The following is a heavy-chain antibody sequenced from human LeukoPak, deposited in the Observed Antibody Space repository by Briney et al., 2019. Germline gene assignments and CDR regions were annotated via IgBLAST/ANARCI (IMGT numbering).Heavy chain of an antibody. Sequence: ASVKVSCKASGYTFTNYGITWVRQAPGQGLEWMGWISAYNGNTDYAQKLQGRVTMTIDTSTSTAYMELSSLRSEDTAVYYCARGVTMIVVVSDYFDYWGQGTLVTVSS. CDR3: ARGVTMIVVVSDYFDY. CDR2: ISAYNGNT. D-gene: IGHD3-22*01. V-gene: IGHV1-18*01. J-gene: IGHJ4*02. CDR1: GYTFTNYG.